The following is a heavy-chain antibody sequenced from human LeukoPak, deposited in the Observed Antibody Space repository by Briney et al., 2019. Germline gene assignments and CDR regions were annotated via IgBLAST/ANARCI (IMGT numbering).Heavy chain of an antibody. J-gene: IGHJ4*02. CDR3: ARAEVFWSGPFDY. Sequence: GSSVKVSCKASGGTFSSYAISWVRQAPAQGLEWMGRIIPIFGTANYAQKFQGRVTITTDESTSTAYMELSSLRSEDMAVYYCARAEVFWSGPFDYWGQGTLVTVSS. V-gene: IGHV1-69*05. CDR2: IIPIFGTA. CDR1: GGTFSSYA. D-gene: IGHD3-3*01.